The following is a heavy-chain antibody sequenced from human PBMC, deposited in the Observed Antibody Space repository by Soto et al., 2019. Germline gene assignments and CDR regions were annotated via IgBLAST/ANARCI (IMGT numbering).Heavy chain of an antibody. Sequence: QVQLQESGPGLVKPSGTLSLTCAVSSGSISSSNWWSWVRQPPGKGLEWIGEIYHSGSTNYNPSHRSRVTISVDKSKNQFSLKLSSVTAADTAVYYCAREGHGYCRGGSCYSDRDFDYWGQGTLVTVSS. CDR1: SGSISSSNW. V-gene: IGHV4-4*02. J-gene: IGHJ4*02. CDR2: IYHSGST. D-gene: IGHD2-15*01. CDR3: AREGHGYCRGGSCYSDRDFDY.